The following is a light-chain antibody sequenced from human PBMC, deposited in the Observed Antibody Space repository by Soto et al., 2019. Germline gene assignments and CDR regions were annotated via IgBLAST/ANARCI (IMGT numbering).Light chain of an antibody. CDR1: SSDVGIYNR. J-gene: IGLJ3*02. Sequence: QSALTQPPSVSGSPGQSVTISCTGTSSDVGIYNRVSWYQQPPGTAPKVIIYEVTKRPSGVPDRFSGSKSGYTASLTISGPQAEDEADYYCSSFTVSSTVVFGGGTQLTVL. CDR3: SSFTVSSTVV. V-gene: IGLV2-18*02. CDR2: EVT.